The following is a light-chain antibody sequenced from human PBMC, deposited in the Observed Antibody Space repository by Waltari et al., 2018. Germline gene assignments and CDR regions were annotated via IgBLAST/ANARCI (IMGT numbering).Light chain of an antibody. CDR2: AAS. Sequence: EIVXTQSPXPLSLSPGERAXXPCRASQSISSSNLAWYXQKPGXAPRLLICAASNRATGIPDRFXGSGSGTDFTLTISRLXXXXFAVYYCHQDGGSPPWTFGXGTKVXIK. J-gene: IGKJ1*01. CDR1: QSISSSN. V-gene: IGKV3-20*01. CDR3: HQDGGSPPWT.